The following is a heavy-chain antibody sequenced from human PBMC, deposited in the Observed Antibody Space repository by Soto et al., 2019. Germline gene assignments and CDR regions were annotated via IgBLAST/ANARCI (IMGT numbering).Heavy chain of an antibody. CDR2: ISGSGGST. CDR1: GFTFSSYA. CDR3: AKSPGIAAADPAEYFQH. J-gene: IGHJ1*01. D-gene: IGHD6-13*01. Sequence: GGSLRLSCAASGFTFSSYAMSWVRQAPGKGLEWVSAISGSGGSTYYADSVKGRFTISRDNSKNTLYLQMNSLRAEDTAVYYCAKSPGIAAADPAEYFQHWGQGTLVTSPQ. V-gene: IGHV3-23*01.